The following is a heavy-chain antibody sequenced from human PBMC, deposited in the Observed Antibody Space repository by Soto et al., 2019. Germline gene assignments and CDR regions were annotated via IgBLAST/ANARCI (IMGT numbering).Heavy chain of an antibody. J-gene: IGHJ4*02. Sequence: QLQLQESGPGLVKPSETLSLTCTVSGGSISSSSYYWGWIRQPPGKGLEWIGSIYYSGSTYYNPSLKSRVTIAVDTSKNQFSLKLSSVTAADTAVYYCASTGVTRPYYFDYWGQGTLVTVSS. CDR1: GGSISSSSYY. CDR3: ASTGVTRPYYFDY. D-gene: IGHD4-17*01. CDR2: IYYSGST. V-gene: IGHV4-39*01.